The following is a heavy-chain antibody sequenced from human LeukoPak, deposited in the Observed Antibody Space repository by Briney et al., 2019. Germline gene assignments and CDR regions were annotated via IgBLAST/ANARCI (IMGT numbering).Heavy chain of an antibody. Sequence: GGSLRLSCAAAGFTLSTYWMSWVRQAPGKGLEWVANIKEDGSQKYYMDSVKGRFTISRDNAKNSLYLQMNSLRAEDTAVYYCGRPYSGSWGVGAFNIWGQGTTVTVSA. J-gene: IGHJ3*02. CDR3: GRPYSGSWGVGAFNI. D-gene: IGHD6-13*01. V-gene: IGHV3-7*01. CDR2: IKEDGSQK. CDR1: GFTLSTYW.